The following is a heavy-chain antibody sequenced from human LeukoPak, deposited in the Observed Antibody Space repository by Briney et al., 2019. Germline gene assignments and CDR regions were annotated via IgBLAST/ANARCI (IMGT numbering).Heavy chain of an antibody. D-gene: IGHD3-10*01. Sequence: PSETLSLTCTVSGGSISSSSYYWGWIRQPPGKGLEWIGSIYYSGSTYYNPSLKSRVTISVDTSKNQFSLKLSSVTAADTAVYYCASRVWFGELFGFDYWGQGTLVTVSS. CDR1: GGSISSSSYY. CDR2: IYYSGST. V-gene: IGHV4-39*07. J-gene: IGHJ4*02. CDR3: ASRVWFGELFGFDY.